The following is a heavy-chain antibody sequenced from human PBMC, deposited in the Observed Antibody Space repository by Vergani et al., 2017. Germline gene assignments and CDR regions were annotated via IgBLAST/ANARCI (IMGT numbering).Heavy chain of an antibody. J-gene: IGHJ4*02. V-gene: IGHV4-34*01. CDR2: INHSGST. Sequence: QVQLQQWGAGLLKPSETLSLTCAVYGGSFSGYYWSWIRQPPGKGLEWIGEINHSGSTNYNPSLKSRVTISVHTSKNQFSLKLSSVTAADTAVYYCETRTGQLAGLDYWGQGTLVTVSS. CDR1: GGSFSGYY. CDR3: ETRTGQLAGLDY. D-gene: IGHD6-6*01.